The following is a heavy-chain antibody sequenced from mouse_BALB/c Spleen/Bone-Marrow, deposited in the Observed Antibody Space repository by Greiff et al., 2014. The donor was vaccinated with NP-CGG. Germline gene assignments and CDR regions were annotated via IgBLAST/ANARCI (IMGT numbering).Heavy chain of an antibody. J-gene: IGHJ2*01. CDR2: ISSGSSTI. Sequence: EVMLVESGGGLVQPGGSRKLSCAASGFTFSSFGMHWVRQAPEKGLEWVAYISSGSSTIYYADTVKGRFTIARDKPKTTLFLKMTSLRSEDTARYYCARSYYGSSYYFGYWGQGATLTVPS. V-gene: IGHV5-17*02. CDR1: GFTFSSFG. D-gene: IGHD1-1*01. CDR3: ARSYYGSSYYFGY.